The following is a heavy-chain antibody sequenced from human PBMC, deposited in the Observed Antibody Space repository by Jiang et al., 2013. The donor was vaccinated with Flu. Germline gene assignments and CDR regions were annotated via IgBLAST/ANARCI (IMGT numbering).Heavy chain of an antibody. CDR1: GYTFTSYG. V-gene: IGHV1-18*04. CDR3: ARDLRYSPGDAFDI. CDR2: ISAYNGNT. Sequence: GAEVKKPGASVKVSCVASGYTFTSYGIGWVRQAPGQGLEWMGWISAYNGNTNYAQKLQGRVTMTTDTSTSTAYMELRSLRSDDTAVYYCARDLRYSPGDAFDIWGQGTMVTVSS. J-gene: IGHJ3*02. D-gene: IGHD3-9*01.